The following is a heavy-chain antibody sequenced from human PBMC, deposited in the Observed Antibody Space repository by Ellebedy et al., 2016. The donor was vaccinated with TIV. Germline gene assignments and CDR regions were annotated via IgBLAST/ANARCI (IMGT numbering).Heavy chain of an antibody. CDR3: ARDADSAHYYYYGMDV. V-gene: IGHV4-34*01. CDR2: MNHSGNT. CDR1: GGSFSGYY. Sequence: SETLSLXCAVYGGSFSGYYWSWIRQSPEKGLEWIGEMNHSGNTKHNPSLQSRVTISVDRSKNQFSLKLSLLTAADTAMYFCARDADSAHYYYYGMDVWGQGTAVTVSS. J-gene: IGHJ6*02. D-gene: IGHD3-22*01.